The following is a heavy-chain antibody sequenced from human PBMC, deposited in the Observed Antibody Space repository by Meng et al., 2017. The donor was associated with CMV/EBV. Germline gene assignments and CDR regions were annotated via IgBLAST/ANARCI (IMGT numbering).Heavy chain of an antibody. J-gene: IGHJ4*02. CDR2: IYYSGST. V-gene: IGHV4-30-4*08. CDR1: GGSTSSGDSY. D-gene: IGHD1-14*01. CDR3: ARVTSRVAGAFDY. Sequence: QGQLQEPGPGLVKPSPTLSLTCTDSGGSTSSGDSYWSWIRQPPGKGLEWIGYIYYSGSTYYNPSLKSRVTISVDTSKNQFSLKLSSVTAADTAVYYCARVTSRVAGAFDYWGQGTLVTVSS.